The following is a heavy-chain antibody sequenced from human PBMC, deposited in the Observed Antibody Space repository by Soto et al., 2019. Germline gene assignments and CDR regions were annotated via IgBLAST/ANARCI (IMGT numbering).Heavy chain of an antibody. J-gene: IGHJ4*02. CDR3: ARGPTYSSWLLFDY. V-gene: IGHV3-21*01. CDR2: ISSSSSYI. D-gene: IGHD6-13*01. CDR1: GFTFSSYS. Sequence: PGGSLRLSCAASGFTFSSYSMNWVRQAPGKGLEWVSSISSSSSYIYYADSVKGRFTISRDNAKNSLYLQMNSLRAEDTAVYYCARGPTYSSWLLFDYWGQGTLVTAPQ.